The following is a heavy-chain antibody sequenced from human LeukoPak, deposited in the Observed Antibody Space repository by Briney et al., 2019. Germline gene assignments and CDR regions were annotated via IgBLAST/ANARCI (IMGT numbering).Heavy chain of an antibody. V-gene: IGHV3-48*02. CDR2: ISSSSSTL. CDR1: GFTFSSYS. J-gene: IGHJ3*02. CDR3: ARDGRPFDI. Sequence: PGGSRRPSCAASGFTFSSYSMSWVRQAPGKGLEWVAYISSSSSTLHYADPVKGRFTISRDNAKNSLYLQMNSLRDEDTAVYYCARDGRPFDIWGQGTMVTVSS.